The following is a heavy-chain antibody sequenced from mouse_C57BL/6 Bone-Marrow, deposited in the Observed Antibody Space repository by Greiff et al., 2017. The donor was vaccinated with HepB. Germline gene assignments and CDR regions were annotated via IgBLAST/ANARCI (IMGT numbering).Heavy chain of an antibody. J-gene: IGHJ2*01. D-gene: IGHD2-3*01. V-gene: IGHV1-64*01. CDR1: GYTFTSYW. CDR3: ARYDGYYLDY. CDR2: IQPNSGST. Sequence: QVQLQQPGAELVKPGASVKLSCKASGYTFTSYWMHWVKQRPGQGLEWIGMIQPNSGSTNYNEKFKSKATLTVDKSSSTAYMQLSSLTSEDSAVYYCARYDGYYLDYWGQGTTLTVSS.